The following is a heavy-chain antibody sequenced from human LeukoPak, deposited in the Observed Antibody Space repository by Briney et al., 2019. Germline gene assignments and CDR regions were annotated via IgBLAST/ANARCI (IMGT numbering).Heavy chain of an antibody. CDR2: IYYSGST. V-gene: IGHV4-39*07. J-gene: IGHJ4*02. D-gene: IGHD5-24*01. CDR3: ARDSRRDGYNLDY. Sequence: PSETLSLTCTVSGGSISSSSYYWGWIRQPPGKGLEWIGSIYYSGSTYYNPSLKSRVTISRDTSKNEFSLKLSSMTAADTAVYYCARDSRRDGYNLDYWGRGTLVTVSS. CDR1: GGSISSSSYY.